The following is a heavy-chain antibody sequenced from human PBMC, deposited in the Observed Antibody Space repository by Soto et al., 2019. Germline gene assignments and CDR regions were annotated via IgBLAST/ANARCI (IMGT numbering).Heavy chain of an antibody. Sequence: GGSLRLSCAASGFTFSSYGMHWVRRAPGKGREWVAVISYDGSNKYYADSVKGRFTISRDNSKNTLYLQMNSLRAEDTAVYYCADQKWFGELAGMDVWGQGTTVTVAS. CDR3: ADQKWFGELAGMDV. CDR1: GFTFSSYG. CDR2: ISYDGSNK. J-gene: IGHJ6*02. D-gene: IGHD3-10*01. V-gene: IGHV3-30*03.